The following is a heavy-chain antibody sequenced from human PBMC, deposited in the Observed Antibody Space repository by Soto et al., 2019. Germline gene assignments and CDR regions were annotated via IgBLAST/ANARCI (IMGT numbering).Heavy chain of an antibody. J-gene: IGHJ6*02. V-gene: IGHV3-30*03. CDR3: ARSRDGYSFYFYYGMDG. Sequence: GGSLRLSCAASGFIFTSYGMHWVRQAPGKGLEWMALILHDGSAEYYADSVKGRFTISRDNSKNTLYLQMNSLTAEDTAVYYCARSRDGYSFYFYYGMDGWGRGTTVTVSS. D-gene: IGHD4-4*01. CDR2: ILHDGSAE. CDR1: GFIFTSYG.